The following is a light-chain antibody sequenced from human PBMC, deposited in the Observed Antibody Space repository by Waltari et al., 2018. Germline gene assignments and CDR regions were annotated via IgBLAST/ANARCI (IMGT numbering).Light chain of an antibody. CDR1: SSDVGTYTY. CDR2: DVS. Sequence: QSALTQPRSVSGSPGQSVTIPCTGTSSDVGTYTYVSWHQQHPGQAPKLIIFDVSKRPSGVPDRFSGSKSGDTASLTISGLQAEDEADYYCCSYTVSNTLLFGGGTKLTVL. V-gene: IGLV2-11*01. J-gene: IGLJ3*02. CDR3: CSYTVSNTLL.